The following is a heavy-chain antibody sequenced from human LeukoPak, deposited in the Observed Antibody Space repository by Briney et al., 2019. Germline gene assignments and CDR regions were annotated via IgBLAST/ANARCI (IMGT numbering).Heavy chain of an antibody. D-gene: IGHD3-16*02. CDR2: IKQDGSEK. CDR3: AREGASESYYDYVWGSYRQNDAFDI. CDR1: GFTFSSYW. V-gene: IGHV3-7*01. Sequence: PGGSLRLSCAASGFTFSSYWMCWVRQAPGKGRGWVANIKQDGSEKYYVDSVKGRFTISRDNAKNSLYLQMNSLRAEDTAVYYCAREGASESYYDYVWGSYRQNDAFDIWGQGTMVTVSS. J-gene: IGHJ3*02.